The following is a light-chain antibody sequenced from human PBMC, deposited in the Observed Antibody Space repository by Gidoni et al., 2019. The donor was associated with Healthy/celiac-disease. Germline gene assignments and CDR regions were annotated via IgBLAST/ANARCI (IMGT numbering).Light chain of an antibody. Sequence: DIPMPQSPSSLSASVGDRVNITCLASQSISSYLNRYQQKPGKAPKLLIYAASILQSGVPSRFSGSGSGTDFTLTIISLQPQEFATYYCQQSYSTPPTFGQGTKVEIK. V-gene: IGKV1-39*01. CDR3: QQSYSTPPT. J-gene: IGKJ1*01. CDR2: AAS. CDR1: QSISSY.